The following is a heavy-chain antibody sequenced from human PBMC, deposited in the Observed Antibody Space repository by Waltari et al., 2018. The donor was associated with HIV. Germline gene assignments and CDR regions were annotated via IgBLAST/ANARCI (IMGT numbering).Heavy chain of an antibody. Sequence: EAQLVESGGGLIQPGGSLRLSCAASGFSVSSTYMSWVRQAPGKGLELIALISSGGITDDAAAVKGRFTISRDDSENTWHLQMNSLRVDDTAVYFCARDRSYDCLGMDVWGQGTTVIVS. CDR3: ARDRSYDCLGMDV. CDR2: ISSGGIT. J-gene: IGHJ6*02. V-gene: IGHV3-53*01. D-gene: IGHD3-3*01. CDR1: GFSVSSTY.